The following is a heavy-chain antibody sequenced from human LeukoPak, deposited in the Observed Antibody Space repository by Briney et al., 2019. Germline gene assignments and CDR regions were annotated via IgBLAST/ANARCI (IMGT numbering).Heavy chain of an antibody. J-gene: IGHJ3*02. Sequence: GGSLRLSCAASGFTFSSYAMSWVRQAPGKGLEWVSAISGSGGSTYYADPLKGRFTISGDNSKNTLYLQMDSLRAEDTAKYYCAKSLLTTASGTGRAFDIWGQGTMVTVSA. CDR1: GFTFSSYA. D-gene: IGHD1-26*01. CDR3: AKSLLTTASGTGRAFDI. CDR2: ISGSGGST. V-gene: IGHV3-23*01.